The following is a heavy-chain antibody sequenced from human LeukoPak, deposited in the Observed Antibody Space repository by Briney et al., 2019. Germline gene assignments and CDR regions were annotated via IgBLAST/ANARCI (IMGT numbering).Heavy chain of an antibody. V-gene: IGHV3-74*01. Sequence: SGGSLRLSCAASGFTFSNTWMHWVRQAPGKGLVWVSRVNNDGSDRTYADSVKGRFTISRDNAKNTLYLQMNSLRDEDTAVYYCVRGSFGPDIWGQGTMVAVSS. CDR1: GFTFSNTW. CDR3: VRGSFGPDI. D-gene: IGHD3/OR15-3a*01. CDR2: VNNDGSDR. J-gene: IGHJ3*02.